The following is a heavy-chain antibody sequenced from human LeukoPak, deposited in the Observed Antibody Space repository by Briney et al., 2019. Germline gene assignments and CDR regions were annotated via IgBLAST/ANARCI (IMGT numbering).Heavy chain of an antibody. Sequence: PSETLSLTCAVYGGSFSGYYWSWIRQPAGKRLEWIGRIYTSGSTNYNASLKSRVSMSVDTSKNQFSLKLSSVTAADTAVFYCARENSGSYREFDYWGQGTLVTVSS. D-gene: IGHD1-26*01. J-gene: IGHJ4*02. V-gene: IGHV4-4*07. CDR2: IYTSGST. CDR3: ARENSGSYREFDY. CDR1: GGSFSGYY.